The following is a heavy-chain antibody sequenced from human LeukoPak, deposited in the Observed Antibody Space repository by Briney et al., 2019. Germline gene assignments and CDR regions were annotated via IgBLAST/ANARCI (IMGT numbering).Heavy chain of an antibody. V-gene: IGHV4-39*01. J-gene: IGHJ4*02. CDR1: GGSISSSGFY. CDR2: IYYSGST. Sequence: PSETLSLTCTVSGGSISSSGFYWGWIRQPPGRGLEWIGSIYYSGSTYYNPSLKSRVTISVDTSKNQFSLRLSSVSAADTAAYYCARQSGDHTYYSDYWGQGTLVTVSS. D-gene: IGHD2-21*02. CDR3: ARQSGDHTYYSDY.